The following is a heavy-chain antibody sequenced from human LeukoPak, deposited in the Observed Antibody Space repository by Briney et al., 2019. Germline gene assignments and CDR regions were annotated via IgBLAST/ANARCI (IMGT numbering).Heavy chain of an antibody. D-gene: IGHD6-13*01. J-gene: IGHJ4*02. V-gene: IGHV1-69*10. CDR3: ARARAAAGTLFDY. CDR1: GGTFSSYA. Sequence: SVKVSCKASGGTFSSYAISWVRQAPGQGLEWMGGIIPILGTANYAQKFQGRVTITADKSTSTAYMELSSLRSEDTAVYYCARARAAAGTLFDYWGQGTLVTVSS. CDR2: IIPILGTA.